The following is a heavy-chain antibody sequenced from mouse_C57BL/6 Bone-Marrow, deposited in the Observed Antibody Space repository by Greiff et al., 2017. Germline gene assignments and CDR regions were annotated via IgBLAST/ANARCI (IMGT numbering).Heavy chain of an antibody. CDR2: IDPSDSET. J-gene: IGHJ1*03. CDR1: GYTFTSYW. D-gene: IGHD1-1*01. V-gene: IGHV1-52*01. CDR3: ARDFYYYGTWYFDV. Sequence: QVQLQQPGAELLRPGSSVKLSCKASGYTFTSYWMPWVKQRPIQGLEWIGNIDPSDSETHYNQKFKDKATLTVDKSSSTAYMQLSSLTSEDSAVYYCARDFYYYGTWYFDVWGTGTTVTVSS.